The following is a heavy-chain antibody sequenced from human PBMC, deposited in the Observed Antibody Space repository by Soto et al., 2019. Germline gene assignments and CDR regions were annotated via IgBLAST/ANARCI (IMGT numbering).Heavy chain of an antibody. CDR3: TKDPSTGYADH. D-gene: IGHD3-9*01. CDR2: ISRGGAYT. CDR1: DFIFLDYA. J-gene: IGHJ1*01. V-gene: IGHV3-23*01. Sequence: HPGGSLRLSCAASDFIFLDYAMTWVRQAPGKGLEWVSTISRGGAYTHYADSVEGRFTISRDNSKSILYLDMRSLRGEDTAFYYCTKDPSTGYADHWGQGTLVTVSS.